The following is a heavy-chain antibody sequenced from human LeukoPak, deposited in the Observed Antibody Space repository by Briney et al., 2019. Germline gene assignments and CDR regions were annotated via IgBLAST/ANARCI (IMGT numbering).Heavy chain of an antibody. J-gene: IGHJ4*02. CDR3: ARAAEPYCSGGSCFFTEDC. CDR1: GGTFSSYA. D-gene: IGHD2-15*01. Sequence: ASVKVSCKASGGTFSSYAISWVRQAPGQGLEWMGGIIPIFGTANYAQKFQGRVTITADESTSTAYMELSSLRSEDTAVYYCARAAEPYCSGGSCFFTEDCWGQGTLVTVPS. V-gene: IGHV1-69*13. CDR2: IIPIFGTA.